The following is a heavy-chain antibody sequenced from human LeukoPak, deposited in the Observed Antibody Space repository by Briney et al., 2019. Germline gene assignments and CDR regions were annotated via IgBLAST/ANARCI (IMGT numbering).Heavy chain of an antibody. D-gene: IGHD2-2*01. CDR3: ARTNVVPAAKYYFDY. Sequence: GASVKVSCKASGYTFTSYGISWVRQAPGQGLEWMGWISAYNGNTNYAQKLQGRVTMTTDTSTSTAYMELRSLRSDDTAVYYCARTNVVPAAKYYFDYWGQGTLVTVSS. CDR2: ISAYNGNT. CDR1: GYTFTSYG. J-gene: IGHJ4*02. V-gene: IGHV1-18*01.